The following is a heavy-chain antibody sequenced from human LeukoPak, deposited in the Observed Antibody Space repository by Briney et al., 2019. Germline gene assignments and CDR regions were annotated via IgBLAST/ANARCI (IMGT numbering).Heavy chain of an antibody. D-gene: IGHD3-16*01. V-gene: IGHV1-2*02. Sequence: GASVKVSCKASGYTFIDYYMHWVRQAPGQGLEWMGWINPNSGGTNYAQNFQGRVTMTRDTSISTAYMELSRLRSDDTAVNYCARVRYRLAETYIDYWGQGTLVTVSS. CDR3: ARVRYRLAETYIDY. CDR2: INPNSGGT. CDR1: GYTFIDYY. J-gene: IGHJ4*02.